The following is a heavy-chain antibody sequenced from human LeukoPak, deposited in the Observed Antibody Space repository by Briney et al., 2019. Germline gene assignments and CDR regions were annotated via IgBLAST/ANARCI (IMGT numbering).Heavy chain of an antibody. D-gene: IGHD2-2*01. V-gene: IGHV1-18*01. Sequence: ASVKVSCKASGYTFTSYGISWVRQAPGQGLEWMGWISAYNGNTNYAQKLRGRVNMTTDTSTSTAYMELRSLRSDDTAVYYCAVHRYCSSTSCYWFDPWGQGTLVTVSS. CDR1: GYTFTSYG. CDR2: ISAYNGNT. J-gene: IGHJ5*02. CDR3: AVHRYCSSTSCYWFDP.